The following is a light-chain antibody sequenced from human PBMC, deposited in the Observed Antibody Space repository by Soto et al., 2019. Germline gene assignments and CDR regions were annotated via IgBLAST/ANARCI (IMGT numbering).Light chain of an antibody. Sequence: QSVLTQPPSVSGTPGQRVTISCTGTSSNIGADYDVDWYQQLPGTAPRLLIFGNNNRPSGVPDRFSGSKSGTAASLAITGLQAEAEAMYYCQSYDSSLSAVIFGAGTKLTVL. CDR2: GNN. CDR3: QSYDSSLSAVI. J-gene: IGLJ2*01. CDR1: SSNIGADYD. V-gene: IGLV1-40*01.